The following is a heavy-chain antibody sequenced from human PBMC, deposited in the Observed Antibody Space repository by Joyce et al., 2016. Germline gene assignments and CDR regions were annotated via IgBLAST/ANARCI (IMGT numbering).Heavy chain of an antibody. CDR1: GYNFASYG. Sequence: QVHLVQSGGEVKKPGASVKVSCKASGYNFASYGVTWVRQAPGQGLEWMGWISVYTGDTRYLQKLQDRLTLTTDTSTNTAYMELRNLKSDDTAVYYCARTRRPIHFYDSSGLWGQGSLITVSS. V-gene: IGHV1-18*01. CDR2: ISVYTGDT. D-gene: IGHD3-22*01. J-gene: IGHJ4*02. CDR3: ARTRRPIHFYDSSGL.